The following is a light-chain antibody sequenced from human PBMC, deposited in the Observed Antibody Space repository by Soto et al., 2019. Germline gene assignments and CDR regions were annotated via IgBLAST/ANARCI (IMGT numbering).Light chain of an antibody. V-gene: IGKV1-5*03. CDR1: QIINTW. J-gene: IGKJ3*01. CDR3: QQYETYSGT. CDR2: RAS. Sequence: DIQMTQSPSTLSASVGDRVTITCRASQIINTWLAWYQQKPGRASKLLIYRASNLVSGVPSRFSGSGSETEFTLTISSLQPDDFSIYYCQQYETYSGTFGPGTKVDL.